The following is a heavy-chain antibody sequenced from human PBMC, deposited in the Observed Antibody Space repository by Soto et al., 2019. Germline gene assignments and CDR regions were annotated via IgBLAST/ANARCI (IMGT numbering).Heavy chain of an antibody. CDR1: GFSLSNARMG. D-gene: IGHD3-22*01. J-gene: IGHJ5*02. CDR3: ARIFTTGNWFDP. CDR2: ISSNDEK. Sequence: GPTLVNPTELLTLSCTVSGFSLSNARMGVSWIRQPPGKALEWLAHISSNDEKSYSTSLKSRLTISKDTSKSQVVLTMTNMDPVDTATYYCARIFTTGNWFDPWGQGTLVTVSS. V-gene: IGHV2-26*01.